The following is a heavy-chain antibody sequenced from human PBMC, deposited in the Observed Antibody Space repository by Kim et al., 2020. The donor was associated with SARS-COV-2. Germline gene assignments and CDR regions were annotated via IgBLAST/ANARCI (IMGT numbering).Heavy chain of an antibody. V-gene: IGHV3-11*01. CDR3: ARDVFPRSCYAPFNV. J-gene: IGHJ3*01. D-gene: IGHD2-2*01. Sequence: DSVKRRLSVTRDNAKTSLYLQMNSLRAEDTALYYCARDVFPRSCYAPFNVWGQGTMVTVSS.